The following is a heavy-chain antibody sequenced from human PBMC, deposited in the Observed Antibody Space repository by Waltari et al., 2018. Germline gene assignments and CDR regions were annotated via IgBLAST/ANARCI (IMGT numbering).Heavy chain of an antibody. D-gene: IGHD6-13*01. Sequence: EVQLVESGGVVVQPGGSLRLSCAASGFTFDVYAMHWVRQAPGKGLEWVSLITWDGRSTYYADSVKGRFTISRDNSKNSLYLQMNSLRTEDTALYYCAKDRSEDSSSCFDYWGQGTLVTVSS. CDR2: ITWDGRST. J-gene: IGHJ4*02. CDR1: GFTFDVYA. V-gene: IGHV3-43D*03. CDR3: AKDRSEDSSSCFDY.